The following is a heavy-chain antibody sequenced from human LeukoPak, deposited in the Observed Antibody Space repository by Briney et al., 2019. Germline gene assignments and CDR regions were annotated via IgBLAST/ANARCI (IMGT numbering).Heavy chain of an antibody. V-gene: IGHV4-30-4*01. CDR2: IYYSGST. Sequence: SETLSLTCTVSGGSISSGDYYWSWIRQPPGKGLEWIGYIYYSGSTYYNPSLKSRVTISVDTSKNQFSLKLSSVTAADTAVYYCAREGYCSGGSCYSGIDYWGQGTQVTVSS. CDR1: GGSISSGDYY. D-gene: IGHD2-15*01. CDR3: AREGYCSGGSCYSGIDY. J-gene: IGHJ4*02.